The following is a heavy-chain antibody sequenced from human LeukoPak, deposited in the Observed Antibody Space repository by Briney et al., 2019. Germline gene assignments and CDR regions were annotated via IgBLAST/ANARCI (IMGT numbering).Heavy chain of an antibody. Sequence: GGSLRLSCAASGFTFDDYGMSWVRQAPGKGLEWVSGINWNGGSTGYADSVKGRLTISRGNAKNSLYLQMNSLRVEDTDVYYCARDVGASAPDAFDIWGQGTMVTVSS. CDR1: GFTFDDYG. CDR3: ARDVGASAPDAFDI. D-gene: IGHD1-26*01. V-gene: IGHV3-20*04. J-gene: IGHJ3*02. CDR2: INWNGGST.